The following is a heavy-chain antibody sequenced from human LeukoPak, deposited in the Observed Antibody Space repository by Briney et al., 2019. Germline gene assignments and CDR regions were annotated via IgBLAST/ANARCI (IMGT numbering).Heavy chain of an antibody. D-gene: IGHD3-22*01. V-gene: IGHV3-30*02. CDR2: IEYDGSKK. Sequence: GGSLRLSCVASGFTFSSYGMHWARQAPGKGLEWVAFIEYDGSKKYYADSVKGRFTISRDDSKNTVHLQMNSLRAEDTAVYYCARGNYYDSSVPAFDIWGQGTMVTVSS. CDR1: GFTFSSYG. CDR3: ARGNYYDSSVPAFDI. J-gene: IGHJ3*02.